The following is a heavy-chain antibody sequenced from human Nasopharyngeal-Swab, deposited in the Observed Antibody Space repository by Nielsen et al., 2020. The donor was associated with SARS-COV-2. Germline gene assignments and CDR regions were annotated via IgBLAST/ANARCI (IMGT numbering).Heavy chain of an antibody. CDR2: ISYDGVNK. Sequence: GESLKISCAASGFTFSSYAVHWVRQAPGKGLEWAALISYDGVNKFYADSVKGRFTISRDNSKNMLYLQMSSLRAEDTAIYYCATDGVRNFDYWGQGTLVTVSS. V-gene: IGHV3-30-3*01. J-gene: IGHJ4*02. D-gene: IGHD4-17*01. CDR1: GFTFSSYA. CDR3: ATDGVRNFDY.